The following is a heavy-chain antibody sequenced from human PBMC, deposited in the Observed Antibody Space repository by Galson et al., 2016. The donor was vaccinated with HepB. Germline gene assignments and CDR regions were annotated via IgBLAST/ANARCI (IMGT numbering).Heavy chain of an antibody. CDR2: IIPIFGSP. CDR3: AKSRDCSGGRCYSAEYYAMDV. CDR1: GHSFRSYA. J-gene: IGHJ6*02. Sequence: SVKVSCKAPGHSFRSYAISWVRQAPGQGLEWMGGIIPIFGSPNYARKFQGRVTMTADESTSTAYMELNSLRSEDTAIYYCAKSRDCSGGRCYSAEYYAMDVWGQGTAVIVSS. D-gene: IGHD2-15*01. V-gene: IGHV1-69*13.